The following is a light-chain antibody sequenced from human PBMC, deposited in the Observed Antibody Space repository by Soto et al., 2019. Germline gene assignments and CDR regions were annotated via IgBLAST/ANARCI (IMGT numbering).Light chain of an antibody. J-gene: IGKJ1*01. CDR2: DGS. CDR1: QSISTW. CDR3: QHYGSTLWT. Sequence: DIQMTQSPSSLSAAVGEGVTSSCMTSQSISTWLAWYQQKPGKAPKFLIFDGSSLQSGVPSRFSGSGSGTEFTLTISRLQPDDFAVYYCQHYGSTLWTFGQGTKVDIK. V-gene: IGKV1-5*01.